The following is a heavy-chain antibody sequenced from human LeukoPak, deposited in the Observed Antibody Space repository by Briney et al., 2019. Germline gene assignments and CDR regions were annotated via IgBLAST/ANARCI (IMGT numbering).Heavy chain of an antibody. V-gene: IGHV3-53*01. J-gene: IGHJ5*02. CDR3: ARREPNGYYLT. D-gene: IGHD3-22*01. CDR2: IYSDGIT. CDR1: GFTVGSEY. Sequence: PGGSLRLSCAASGFTVGSEYMIWVRQAPGKGLEWASVIYSDGITTYYGDSVKGRFTISRDNSKNTLFLQMNSLTAEDTAVYYCARREPNGYYLTWGQGTLVTVSS.